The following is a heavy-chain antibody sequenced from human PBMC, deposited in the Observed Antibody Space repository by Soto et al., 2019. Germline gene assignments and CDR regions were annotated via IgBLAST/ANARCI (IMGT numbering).Heavy chain of an antibody. Sequence: SETLSLTCAVYGGSFSGYYWSWIRQPPGKGLEWIGEIYHSGSTNYNPSLKSRVTISVDKSKNQFSLKLSSVTAADTAVYYCARETSYSSSWFEYFQHWGQGTLVT. CDR3: ARETSYSSSWFEYFQH. D-gene: IGHD6-13*01. CDR1: GGSFSGYY. V-gene: IGHV4-34*01. J-gene: IGHJ1*01. CDR2: IYHSGST.